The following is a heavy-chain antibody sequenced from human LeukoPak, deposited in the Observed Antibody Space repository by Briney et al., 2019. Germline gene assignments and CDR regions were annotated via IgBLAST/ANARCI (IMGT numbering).Heavy chain of an antibody. CDR1: GYXFTGYH. D-gene: IGHD3/OR15-3a*01. V-gene: IGHV1-2*02. CDR3: AVGGTGYNTFDY. J-gene: IGHJ4*02. CDR2: INPNSGGA. Sequence: ASVKVSCKSSGYXFTGYHMHWVRQAPGQGLEWMGWINPNSGGANYAQKFQGRVTMTRDTSISTAYMELSRLRSDDTAVYYCAVGGTGYNTFDYWSQGTLVTVSS.